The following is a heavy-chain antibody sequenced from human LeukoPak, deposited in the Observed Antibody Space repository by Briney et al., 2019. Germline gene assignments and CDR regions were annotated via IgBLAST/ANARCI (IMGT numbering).Heavy chain of an antibody. CDR3: ATAPHVNYFDF. CDR1: GGSITSRTSY. CDR2: IYYTGNT. D-gene: IGHD2/OR15-2a*01. Sequence: SGTLSLTCTVSGGSITSRTSYWGWIRQPPGKGLEWIGNIYYTGNTYQNPSLKSRITISVDTSKNQFSLKLSSVTAADTAVYYCATAPHVNYFDFWGQGALVTVSA. J-gene: IGHJ4*02. V-gene: IGHV4-39*07.